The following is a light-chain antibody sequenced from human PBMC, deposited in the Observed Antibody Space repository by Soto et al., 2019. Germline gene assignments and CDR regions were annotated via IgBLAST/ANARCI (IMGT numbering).Light chain of an antibody. CDR3: QQYYSYPWT. CDR1: QSFSTW. V-gene: IGKV1-5*01. J-gene: IGKJ2*02. Sequence: DIPMTQSPSTLSASVGDRVTITCRASQSFSTWLAWYQQKPGKAPSLLIYDASTLESGVPSRFSGSGSGTEFTLTISSLQPDDFATYYCQQYYSYPWTFGQGTKLEIK. CDR2: DAS.